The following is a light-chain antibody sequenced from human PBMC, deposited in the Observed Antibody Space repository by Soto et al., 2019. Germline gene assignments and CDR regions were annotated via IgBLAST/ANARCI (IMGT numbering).Light chain of an antibody. Sequence: IVGTKAPVTRAGRLCGRASVNIKASDGVLYSSNNKNYLAWCQQKSGQPPKLLIYWASTRESGVPDRFSGSGSGADFTLSIGSLQAEDVAVYYCQQYYSTPRTFGQGTKVDI. CDR3: QQYYSTPRT. V-gene: IGKV4-1*01. J-gene: IGKJ1*01. CDR1: DGVLYSSNNKNY. CDR2: WAS.